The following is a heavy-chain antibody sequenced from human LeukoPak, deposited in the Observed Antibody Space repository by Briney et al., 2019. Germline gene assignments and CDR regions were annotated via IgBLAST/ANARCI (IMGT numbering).Heavy chain of an antibody. CDR2: IIPIFGTA. V-gene: IGHV1-69*05. D-gene: IGHD5-24*01. CDR3: ARGGYNYYDY. Sequence: SVKVSCKASGGTFSSYAISWVRQAPGQGLEWMGRIIPIFGTANYAQKFQGRVTITTDESTSTAYMELSSLRSEDTVVYYCARGGYNYYDYWGQGTLVTVSS. J-gene: IGHJ4*02. CDR1: GGTFSSYA.